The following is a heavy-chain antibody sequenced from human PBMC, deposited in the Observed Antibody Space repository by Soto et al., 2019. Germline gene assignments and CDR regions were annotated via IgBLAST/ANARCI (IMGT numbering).Heavy chain of an antibody. D-gene: IGHD2-2*01. J-gene: IGHJ1*01. CDR1: GYMFTSYA. V-gene: IGHV1-3*01. CDR3: AIAGSDCSNTDLYSVQY. CDR2: INAGNAYT. Sequence: QVQLVQSGAEVKKPGASVKVSCKASGYMFTSYARHWVRQAPGQRLEWMGWINAGNAYTKYSQKFQGRVTSTRDTSACTAYMELSSLTSEDTAVYYCAIAGSDCSNTDLYSVQYWGQCTLVTVSS.